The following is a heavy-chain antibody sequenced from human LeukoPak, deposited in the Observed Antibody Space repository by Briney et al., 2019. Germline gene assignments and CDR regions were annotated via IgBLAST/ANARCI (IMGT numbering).Heavy chain of an antibody. D-gene: IGHD4-17*01. J-gene: IGHJ4*02. V-gene: IGHV4-30-4*02. CDR2: IYNSETT. CDR3: ARGGAGNYGDPTLDY. CDR1: GASISSGDYY. Sequence: SETLSLTCTVSGASISSGDYYWSWIRQAPGKGLEWIGYIYNSETTHYNPSLKGRISFSLDTSKNQFSLKLKSVTAADTAVYYCARGGAGNYGDPTLDYWGQGTLVTVSS.